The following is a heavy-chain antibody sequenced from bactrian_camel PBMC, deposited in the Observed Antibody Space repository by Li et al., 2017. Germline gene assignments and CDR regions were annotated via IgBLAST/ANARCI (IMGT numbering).Heavy chain of an antibody. CDR3: AADPDGGSWFAAGY. CDR2: IDSDGST. Sequence: HVQLVESGGGSVQSGGSLRLSCAASGLTYSRYCMGWSRQVIGKEREEIAAIDSDGSTTYVDFVQGRFTISLDNAKNTMYLQMNSLKPEDTAVYYCAADPDGGSWFAAGYWGQGTQVTVS. J-gene: IGHJ4*01. V-gene: IGHV3S53*01. CDR1: GLTYSRYC. D-gene: IGHD6*01.